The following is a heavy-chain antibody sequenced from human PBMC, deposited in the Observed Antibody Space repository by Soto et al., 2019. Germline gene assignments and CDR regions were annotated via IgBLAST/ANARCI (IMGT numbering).Heavy chain of an antibody. Sequence: PGGSLRLSCAASGFTFSGSAMHWVRQASGKGLEWLGRIRSKANSYATAYAASVKGRFTISRDESKNTAYLQMNSLKTEDTAVYYCTRAYSSSSKGWFVPWGQETLVTVSS. CDR1: GFTFSGSA. D-gene: IGHD6-6*01. CDR3: TRAYSSSSKGWFVP. J-gene: IGHJ5*02. V-gene: IGHV3-73*01. CDR2: IRSKANSYAT.